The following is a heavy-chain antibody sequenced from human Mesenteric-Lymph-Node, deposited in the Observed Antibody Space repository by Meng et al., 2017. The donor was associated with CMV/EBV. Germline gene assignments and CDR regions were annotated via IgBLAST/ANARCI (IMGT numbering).Heavy chain of an antibody. J-gene: IGHJ5*02. CDR2: ISWNSGSI. Sequence: SLKISCAASGFTFDDYAMHWVRQAPGKGLEWVSGISWNSGSIGYADSVKGRFTISRDNAKNSLYLQMNSLRAEDTAVYYCARDCTNGVCYRGPDSGFDPWGQGTLVTVSS. CDR1: GFTFDDYA. D-gene: IGHD2-8*01. CDR3: ARDCTNGVCYRGPDSGFDP. V-gene: IGHV3-9*01.